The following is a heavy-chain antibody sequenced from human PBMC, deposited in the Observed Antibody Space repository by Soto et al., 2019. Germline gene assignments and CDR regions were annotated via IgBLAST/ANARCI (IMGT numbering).Heavy chain of an antibody. V-gene: IGHV4-31*03. D-gene: IGHD3-22*01. CDR2: IYYSGST. J-gene: IGHJ1*01. CDR1: GGSISSGGYY. Sequence: QVQLQESGPGLVKPSQTLSLTCTVSGGSISSGGYYWSWIRQHPGKGLEWIGYIYYSGSTYYNPSLKSRVTRPVDTSKNQFSLKLSSVTAADTAGYYCATYYDRVAEHFQHWGQGTLVTVSS. CDR3: ATYYDRVAEHFQH.